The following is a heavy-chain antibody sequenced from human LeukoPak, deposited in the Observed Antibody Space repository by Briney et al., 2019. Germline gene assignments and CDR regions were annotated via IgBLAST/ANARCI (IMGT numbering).Heavy chain of an antibody. D-gene: IGHD3-10*01. Sequence: PSETLSLTCTVSGGSISSYYWSWIRQPAGKGLEWIGRIYTSGSTNYNPSLKSRVTMSVDTSKNQFSLKLSSVTAADTAVCYCANRHYGSGSWVGYFDYWGQGTLVTVSS. CDR3: ANRHYGSGSWVGYFDY. CDR2: IYTSGST. V-gene: IGHV4-4*07. J-gene: IGHJ4*02. CDR1: GGSISSYY.